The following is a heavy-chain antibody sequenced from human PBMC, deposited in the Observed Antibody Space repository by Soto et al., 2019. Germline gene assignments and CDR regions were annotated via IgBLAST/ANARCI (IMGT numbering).Heavy chain of an antibody. V-gene: IGHV1-18*04. CDR1: GYTFTSYG. D-gene: IGHD3-3*01. Sequence: QVQLVQSGAEVKKPGASVKVSCKASGYTFTSYGISWVRQAPGQGLEWMGWISAYNGNTNYAQKLQGRVTMTTDTSTSTAYMELRSLRSDDTAVYYCAGAVLDPITIFGVVTEDYWGQGTLVTVSS. CDR2: ISAYNGNT. CDR3: AGAVLDPITIFGVVTEDY. J-gene: IGHJ4*02.